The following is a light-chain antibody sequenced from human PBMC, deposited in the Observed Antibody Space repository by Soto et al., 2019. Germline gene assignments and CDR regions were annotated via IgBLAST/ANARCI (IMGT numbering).Light chain of an antibody. V-gene: IGKV3-11*01. CDR1: QSVSTY. CDR3: QPYNNWPLT. CDR2: DAS. Sequence: EIVLTQSPATLSLSPGERATLSCRASQSVSTYLAWYQQKPGQAPRLLISDASNRATGIPVRFSGSGSGPEFTLTINSLQSEDFAIYYCQPYNNWPLTFGGGTKVDIK. J-gene: IGKJ4*01.